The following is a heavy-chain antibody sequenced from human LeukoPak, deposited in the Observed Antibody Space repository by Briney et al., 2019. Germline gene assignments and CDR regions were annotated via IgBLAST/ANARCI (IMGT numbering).Heavy chain of an antibody. Sequence: SETLSLTCTVPGGSISSYYWSWIRQPPGKGLEWIGYIYYSGSTNYNPSLKSRVTISVDTSKNQFSLKLSSVTAADTAVYYCARVTAGDYLHYYYGTDVWGQGTTVTVSS. CDR1: GGSISSYY. J-gene: IGHJ6*02. V-gene: IGHV4-59*12. CDR3: ARVTAGDYLHYYYGTDV. D-gene: IGHD4-17*01. CDR2: IYYSGST.